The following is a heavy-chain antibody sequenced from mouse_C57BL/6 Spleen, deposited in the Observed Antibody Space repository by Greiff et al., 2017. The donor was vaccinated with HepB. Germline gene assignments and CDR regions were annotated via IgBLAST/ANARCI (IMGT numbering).Heavy chain of an antibody. CDR1: GYAFSSSW. V-gene: IGHV1-82*01. CDR3: ARYYGFYAMDY. J-gene: IGHJ4*01. D-gene: IGHD1-1*01. Sequence: VKLMESGPELVKPGASVKISCKASGYAFSSSWMNWVKQRPGKGLEWIGRIYPGDGDTNYNGKFKGKATLTADKSSSTAYMQLSSLTSEDSAVYFCARYYGFYAMDYWGQGTSVTVSS. CDR2: IYPGDGDT.